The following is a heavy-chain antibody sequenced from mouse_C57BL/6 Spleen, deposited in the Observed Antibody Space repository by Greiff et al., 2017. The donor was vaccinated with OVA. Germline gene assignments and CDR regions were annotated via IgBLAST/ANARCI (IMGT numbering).Heavy chain of an antibody. CDR2: IWRGGST. V-gene: IGHV2-5*01. J-gene: IGHJ1*03. CDR1: GFSLTSYG. D-gene: IGHD1-1*01. CDR3: AKNCDGSSPWYFDV. Sequence: VKLVESGPGLVQPSQSLSITCTVSGFSLTSYGVHWVRQSPGKGLEWLGVIWRGGSTDYNAAFMSRLSITKDNSKSQVFFKMNSLQADDTAIYDCAKNCDGSSPWYFDVWGTGTTVTVSS.